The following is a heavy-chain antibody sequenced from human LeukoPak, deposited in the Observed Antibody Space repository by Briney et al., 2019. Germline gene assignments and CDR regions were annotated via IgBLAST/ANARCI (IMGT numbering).Heavy chain of an antibody. CDR3: ARDLRLGGYYYGSGSRHFDY. CDR1: GFTFRIYW. Sequence: PGGSLRLSCEASGFTFRIYWMSWVRQAPGKGLEWVANIKHDGSEKYYVDSVKGRFTISRDNAKNSLYLQMNSLRAEDTAVYSCARDLRLGGYYYGSGSRHFDYWGQGTLVTVSS. D-gene: IGHD3-10*01. V-gene: IGHV3-7*04. J-gene: IGHJ4*02. CDR2: IKHDGSEK.